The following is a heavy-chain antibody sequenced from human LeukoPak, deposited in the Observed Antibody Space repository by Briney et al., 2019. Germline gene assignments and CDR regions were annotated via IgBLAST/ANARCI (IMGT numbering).Heavy chain of an antibody. Sequence: SETLSLTCAVYGGSFSGYYWSWIRQPPGKGLEWIGEINHSGSTNYNPSLKSRVTISVDTSKNQFSLKLSSVTAADTAVYYCARDHGSGSPHPLDYWGQGTLVTVSS. CDR3: ARDHGSGSPHPLDY. J-gene: IGHJ4*02. D-gene: IGHD3-10*01. V-gene: IGHV4-34*01. CDR2: INHSGST. CDR1: GGSFSGYY.